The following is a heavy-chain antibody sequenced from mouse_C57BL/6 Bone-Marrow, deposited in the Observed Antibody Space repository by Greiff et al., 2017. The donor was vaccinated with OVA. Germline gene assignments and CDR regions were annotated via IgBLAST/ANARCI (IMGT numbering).Heavy chain of an antibody. D-gene: IGHD1-1*01. CDR3: ARSNYGSFAY. V-gene: IGHV1-76*01. Sequence: QVQLQQSGAELVRPGASVKLSCKASGYTFTDYYINWVKQRPGQGLEWIARIYPGSGNTYYNEKFKGKATLTAEKSSSTAYMQLSSLTSEDSAVYFCARSNYGSFAYWGQGTLVTVSA. CDR2: IYPGSGNT. J-gene: IGHJ3*01. CDR1: GYTFTDYY.